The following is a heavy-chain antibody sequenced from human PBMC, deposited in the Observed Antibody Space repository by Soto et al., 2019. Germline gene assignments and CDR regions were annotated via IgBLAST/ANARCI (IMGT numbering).Heavy chain of an antibody. J-gene: IGHJ4*02. CDR2: ISGATGTT. V-gene: IGHV3-23*01. CDR1: GFIFSNYV. Sequence: GGSLRLSCAASGFIFSNYVMSWVRQAPGKGLEWVSSISGATGTTYYADSVQGRFTISRDNSRKTLYLQMNSLRAEDTAVYHCAAGTRTTVTDRHYFDYWGPGTLVTVSS. CDR3: AAGTRTTVTDRHYFDY. D-gene: IGHD4-17*01.